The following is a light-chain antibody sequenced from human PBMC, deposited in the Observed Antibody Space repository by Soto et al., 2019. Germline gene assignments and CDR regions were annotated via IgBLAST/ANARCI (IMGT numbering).Light chain of an antibody. CDR3: QQYDNRPLT. CDR1: QDISNY. V-gene: IGKV1-33*01. J-gene: IGKJ4*01. Sequence: DIQMTQSPSSLSASVGDRVTITCQASQDISNYLNWYQQKPGKAPKLLIYDASNLETGVPSRFSGSGSGTDFTFTISSLQPEDIATYCCQQYDNRPLTFGGGTKVDIK. CDR2: DAS.